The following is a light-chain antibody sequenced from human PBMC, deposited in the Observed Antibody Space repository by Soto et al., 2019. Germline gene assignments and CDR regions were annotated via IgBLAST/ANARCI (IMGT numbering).Light chain of an antibody. CDR1: QRVNNY. CDR3: QKSYITPWK. V-gene: IGKV1-39*01. Sequence: DVRMTQSPSSLSAAVGERVTIACRASQRVNNYLNWYQLKPGKAPNLLIYAASSLQIGVPSRFGGSASGTNFTLAISGLQPEDFATYYCQKSYITPWKCGQGNKGDIK. CDR2: AAS. J-gene: IGKJ1*01.